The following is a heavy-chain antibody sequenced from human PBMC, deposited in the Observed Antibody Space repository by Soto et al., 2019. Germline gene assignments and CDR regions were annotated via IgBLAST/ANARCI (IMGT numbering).Heavy chain of an antibody. D-gene: IGHD5-18*01. J-gene: IGHJ4*02. Sequence: PGGSLRLSCSASGFTFSSYAIHWVRQAPGKGLEYVSAISSNGGSTYYADSVKGRFTISRDNSKNTLYLQMSSLRAEDTAVYYCVKGDVDTAMVTADYWGQGTLVTVSS. CDR3: VKGDVDTAMVTADY. V-gene: IGHV3-64D*06. CDR2: ISSNGGST. CDR1: GFTFSSYA.